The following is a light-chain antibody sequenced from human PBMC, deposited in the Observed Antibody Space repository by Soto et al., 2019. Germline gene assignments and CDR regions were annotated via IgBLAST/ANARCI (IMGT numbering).Light chain of an antibody. CDR1: QSISSY. CDR3: QQSYSTPLT. J-gene: IGKJ4*01. Sequence: DIQMTQSPSSLSASVGDRVTITCRASQSISSYLNWYQQKPGKAPKLLIYAASSLQSGVPSRFSGSGSGTDFTLTISNLQPEDFATDYCQQSYSTPLTFGGGTKVEIK. V-gene: IGKV1-39*01. CDR2: AAS.